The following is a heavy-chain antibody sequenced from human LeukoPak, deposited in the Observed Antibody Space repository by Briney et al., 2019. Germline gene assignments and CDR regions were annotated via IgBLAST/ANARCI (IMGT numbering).Heavy chain of an antibody. J-gene: IGHJ5*02. Sequence: SVKVSCKASGGTFISYTISWVRQAPGQGLEWMGGIIPILGIANYAQKFQGRVTITADKSTSTAYMELSSLRSEETAVYYCAREAIFGVVIIKGNWLDPWGQGTLVTVSS. CDR3: AREAIFGVVIIKGNWLDP. CDR2: IIPILGIA. V-gene: IGHV1-69*10. D-gene: IGHD3-3*01. CDR1: GGTFISYT.